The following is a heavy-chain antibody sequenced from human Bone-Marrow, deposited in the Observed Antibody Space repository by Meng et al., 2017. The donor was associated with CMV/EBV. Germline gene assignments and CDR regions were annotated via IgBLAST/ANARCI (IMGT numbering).Heavy chain of an antibody. CDR2: IYYSGST. J-gene: IGHJ4*02. V-gene: IGHV4-61*01. CDR3: ARSAFEIVPAATGY. CDR1: GGSVSSGSYY. Sequence: SETLSLTCTVSGGSVSSGSYYWSWIRQPPGKGLEWIGYIYYSGSTYYNPSLKSRVTISVDTSKNQFSLKLSSVTVADTAVYYCARSAFEIVPAATGYWGQGPLVTVSS. D-gene: IGHD2-2*01.